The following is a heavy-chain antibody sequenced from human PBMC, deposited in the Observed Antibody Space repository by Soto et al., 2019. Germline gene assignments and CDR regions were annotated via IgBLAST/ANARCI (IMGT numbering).Heavy chain of an antibody. CDR2: ISGTNNYT. V-gene: IGHV3-11*05. CDR3: ARGEKWLGHPPFDY. D-gene: IGHD6-19*01. Sequence: QVQLVESGGDLVKPGGSLRLSCAASGFTFSDYYMNWIRQAPGKGLEWLSYISGTNNYTHYAGSVKGRFTISRDNAKNSLYLQMSSLRAEDTAMYYCARGEKWLGHPPFDYWGQGTLVTVSS. J-gene: IGHJ4*02. CDR1: GFTFSDYY.